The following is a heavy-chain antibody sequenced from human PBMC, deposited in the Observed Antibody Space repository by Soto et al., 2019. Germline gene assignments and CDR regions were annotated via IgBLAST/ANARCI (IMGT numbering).Heavy chain of an antibody. CDR1: GGTFSSYA. CDR2: IIPIFGTA. Sequence: SVKVSCKASGGTFSSYAISWVRQAPGQGLEWMGGIIPIFGTANYAQKFQGRVTITADESTSTAYMELSSLRSEDTAVYYCARALTGTTFPYYYYGMDVWGQGTTVTV. J-gene: IGHJ6*02. V-gene: IGHV1-69*13. D-gene: IGHD1-7*01. CDR3: ARALTGTTFPYYYYGMDV.